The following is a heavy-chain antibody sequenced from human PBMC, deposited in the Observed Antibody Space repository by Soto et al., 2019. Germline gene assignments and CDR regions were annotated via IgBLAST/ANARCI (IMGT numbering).Heavy chain of an antibody. CDR2: IIPIFGTA. CDR1: GGTFSSYA. V-gene: IGHV1-69*13. CDR3: ARDRPSGIAAPGLPLYYYYGMDV. Sequence: SVKVSCKASGGTFSSYAISWVRQAPGQGLEWMGGIIPIFGTANYAQKFQGRVTITADESTSTAYMELSSLRSEDTAVYCCARDRPSGIAAPGLPLYYYYGMDVWGQGTTVTVSS. J-gene: IGHJ6*02. D-gene: IGHD6-13*01.